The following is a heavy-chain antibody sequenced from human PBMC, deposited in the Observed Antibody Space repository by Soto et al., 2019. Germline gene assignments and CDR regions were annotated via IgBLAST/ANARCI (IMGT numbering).Heavy chain of an antibody. V-gene: IGHV3-23*01. CDR1: GFTFNNYA. J-gene: IGHJ3*02. Sequence: GGSLRLSCAASGFTFNNYAMNWVRQAPGKGLEWVSGISGSGGNTYYADSVKGRFTISRDNSKNTLYLQMNSQRAEDTAVYYCAKDESLYYYDTSGRNAFDIWGPGTMVTVSS. CDR3: AKDESLYYYDTSGRNAFDI. CDR2: ISGSGGNT. D-gene: IGHD3-22*01.